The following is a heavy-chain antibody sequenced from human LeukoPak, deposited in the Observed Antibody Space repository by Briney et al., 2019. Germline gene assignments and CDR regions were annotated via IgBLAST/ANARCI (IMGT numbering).Heavy chain of an antibody. CDR3: AKASVVAATSYFDY. CDR2: IYSGGTT. CDR1: GFTVSSNY. D-gene: IGHD2-15*01. J-gene: IGHJ4*02. Sequence: PGGSLRLSCAVSGFTVSSNYMSWVRQAPGKGLEWVSVIYSGGTTYYADSVKGRFTISRDNSKNTLYLQMNSLRAEDTAVYYCAKASVVAATSYFDYWGQGTLVTVSS. V-gene: IGHV3-53*01.